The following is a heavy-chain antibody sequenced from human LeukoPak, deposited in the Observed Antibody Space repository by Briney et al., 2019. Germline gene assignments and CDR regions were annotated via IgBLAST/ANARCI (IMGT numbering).Heavy chain of an antibody. J-gene: IGHJ3*02. CDR2: IYPGDSDT. Sequence: GDPLMISCKGSGYSFTSYWIGWVREMPGKGLEWMGIIYPGDSDTRYSPSFQGQVTISADKSISTAYLQWSSLKASDTAMYYCARIPDRFGAFDIWGQGTMVTVSS. D-gene: IGHD3-3*01. CDR3: ARIPDRFGAFDI. V-gene: IGHV5-51*01. CDR1: GYSFTSYW.